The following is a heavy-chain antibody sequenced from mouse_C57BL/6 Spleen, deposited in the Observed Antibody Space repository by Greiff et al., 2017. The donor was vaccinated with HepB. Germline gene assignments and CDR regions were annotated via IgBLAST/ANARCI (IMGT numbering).Heavy chain of an antibody. D-gene: IGHD2-3*01. V-gene: IGHV1-55*01. CDR2: IYPGSGST. CDR1: GYTFTSYW. Sequence: QVQLQQSGAELVKPGASVKMSCKASGYTFTSYWITWVKQRPGQGLEWIGDIYPGSGSTNYNEKFKSKATLTVDTSSSTAYMQLSSLTSEDSAVYYCARSDGYYEVWFAYWGQGTLVTVSA. J-gene: IGHJ3*01. CDR3: ARSDGYYEVWFAY.